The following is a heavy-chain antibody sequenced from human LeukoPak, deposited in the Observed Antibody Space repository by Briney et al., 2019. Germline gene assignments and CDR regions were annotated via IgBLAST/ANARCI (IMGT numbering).Heavy chain of an antibody. J-gene: IGHJ4*02. D-gene: IGHD1-7*01. CDR2: ISSDGSST. CDR3: ARVSNWNYNY. Sequence: PGGSLRLSCAASGFTFSNYWMHWVRQAPGKGLVWVSRISSDGSSTNYADSVKGRFTISRDNAKSTLYLHMNSLTSEDTAVYYCARVSNWNYNYWGQGTLVTVSS. V-gene: IGHV3-74*01. CDR1: GFTFSNYW.